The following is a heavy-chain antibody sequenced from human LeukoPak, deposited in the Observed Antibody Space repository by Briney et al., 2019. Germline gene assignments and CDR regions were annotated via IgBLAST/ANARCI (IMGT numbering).Heavy chain of an antibody. CDR3: ARDPLGTRPGFDY. V-gene: IGHV3-30*04. CDR2: ISYDGSNK. CDR1: GFTFSSYA. D-gene: IGHD1-1*01. J-gene: IGHJ4*02. Sequence: GGSLRLSCAASGFTFSSYAMHWVRQAPGKGLEWVAVISYDGSNKYYADSVKGRFTISRDNSKNTLYLQMNSLRAEDTAVYYCARDPLGTRPGFDYWGQGTLVTVSS.